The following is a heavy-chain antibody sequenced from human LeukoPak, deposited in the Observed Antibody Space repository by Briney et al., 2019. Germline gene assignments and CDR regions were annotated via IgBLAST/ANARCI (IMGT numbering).Heavy chain of an antibody. Sequence: WASVKVSCKTSGYTFSSYYIHWVRQAPGQGLEWMGLINTSGGDTTYAQKFQGRVTMTRDRSTSTVYMELKRLRSEDMAVYCCSRDGKTSAANYFDYWGQGTLVTVFS. V-gene: IGHV1-46*01. D-gene: IGHD1-26*01. CDR1: GYTFSSYY. J-gene: IGHJ4*02. CDR2: INTSGGDT. CDR3: SRDGKTSAANYFDY.